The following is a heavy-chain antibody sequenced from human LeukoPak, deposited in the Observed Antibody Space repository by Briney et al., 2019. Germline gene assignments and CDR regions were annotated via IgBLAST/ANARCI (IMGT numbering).Heavy chain of an antibody. V-gene: IGHV3-23*01. J-gene: IGHJ4*02. CDR3: AKGVYSGSYRLSFSH. CDR2: ISGSGGST. D-gene: IGHD1-26*01. Sequence: GGSLRLSCAASGCTFSSYAMSWVRQAPGKGLEWVSAISGSGGSTYYADSVKGRFTISRDNSKNTLYLQMNSLRAEDTAVYYCAKGVYSGSYRLSFSHWGQGTLVTVSS. CDR1: GCTFSSYA.